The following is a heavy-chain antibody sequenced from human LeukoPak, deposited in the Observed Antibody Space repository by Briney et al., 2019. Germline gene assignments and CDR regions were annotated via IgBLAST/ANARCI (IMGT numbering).Heavy chain of an antibody. CDR1: GGSISRTSYY. V-gene: IGHV4-39*01. Sequence: LETLSLTCTVSGGSISRTSYYWGWIRQPPGQGLEWIETFYYSGSTYYNPSLKSRVTISVDTSKNQFSLKLSSVTAADTAVYYCASGSGYFFDYWGQGTLVTVSS. D-gene: IGHD1-14*01. CDR3: ASGSGYFFDY. J-gene: IGHJ4*02. CDR2: FYYSGST.